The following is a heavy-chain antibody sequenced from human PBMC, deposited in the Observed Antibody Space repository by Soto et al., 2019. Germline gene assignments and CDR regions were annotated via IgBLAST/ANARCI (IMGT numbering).Heavy chain of an antibody. Sequence: GGSLRLSCAASGFTFSSYSMNWVRQAPGKGLEWVSSISSSSSYIYYVDSVKGRFTISRDNAKSSLYLQMNSLRAEDTAVYYCARDRGVVAHFDYWGQGTLDTVSS. V-gene: IGHV3-21*01. J-gene: IGHJ4*02. D-gene: IGHD2-15*01. CDR2: ISSSSSYI. CDR1: GFTFSSYS. CDR3: ARDRGVVAHFDY.